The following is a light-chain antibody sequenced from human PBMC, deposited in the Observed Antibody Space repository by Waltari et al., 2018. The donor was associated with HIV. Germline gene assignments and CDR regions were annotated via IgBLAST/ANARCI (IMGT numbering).Light chain of an antibody. V-gene: IGKV1-33*01. CDR3: QQFDNLPLT. CDR1: QDINKY. J-gene: IGKJ5*01. Sequence: DIQMTQSPSSLSASVGDSVTITCQASQDINKYLNWYQQKPGKAPKLLISDVSKLEMGVPSRFSGHGSETDFSLSISNVQPEDVATYFCQQFDNLPLTFGPGTRL. CDR2: DVS.